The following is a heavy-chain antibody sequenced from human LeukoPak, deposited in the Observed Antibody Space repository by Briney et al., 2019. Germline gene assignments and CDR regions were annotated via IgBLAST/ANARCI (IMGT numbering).Heavy chain of an antibody. V-gene: IGHV5-51*01. J-gene: IGHJ4*02. CDR2: IYPGDSDT. CDR3: ARLVDTPQAAIYYFDY. Sequence: GESLKISCKGSGYSFTSYWIGWVRQMPGKGLEWMGIIYPGDSDTRYSPSFQGQVTTSADKSISTAYLQWSSLKASDTAMYYCARLVDTPQAAIYYFDYWGQGTLVTVSS. CDR1: GYSFTSYW. D-gene: IGHD5-18*01.